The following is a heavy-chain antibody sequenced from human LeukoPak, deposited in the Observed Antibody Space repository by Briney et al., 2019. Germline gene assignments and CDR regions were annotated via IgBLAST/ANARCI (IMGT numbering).Heavy chain of an antibody. CDR2: ISSSSSYI. CDR3: TSEKVTRDGYNGY. D-gene: IGHD5-24*01. CDR1: GFTFSSYS. J-gene: IGHJ4*02. V-gene: IGHV3-21*01. Sequence: PGGSLRLSSAASGFTFSSYSMNWVRQAPGKGLEWVSSISSSSSYIYYADSVKGRFTISRDNAKNSLYLQMNSLRAEDTAVYYCTSEKVTRDGYNGYWGQGTLVTVSS.